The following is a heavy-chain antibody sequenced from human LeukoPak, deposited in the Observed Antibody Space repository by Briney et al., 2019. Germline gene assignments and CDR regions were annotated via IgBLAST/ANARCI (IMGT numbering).Heavy chain of an antibody. CDR1: GYPFANYW. D-gene: IGHD3-22*01. J-gene: IGHJ4*02. V-gene: IGHV5-51*01. CDR2: IYGGNSET. CDR3: ARLPSISTPDSRNFDS. Sequence: GESLEISCKASGYPFANYWIAWVRPKPGQGLEWMGIIYGGNSETRYSPSFQDQVLISVEKSINTAYIQWDSLKPSHTALYYCARLPSISTPDSRNFDSWGQGTLVTVSS.